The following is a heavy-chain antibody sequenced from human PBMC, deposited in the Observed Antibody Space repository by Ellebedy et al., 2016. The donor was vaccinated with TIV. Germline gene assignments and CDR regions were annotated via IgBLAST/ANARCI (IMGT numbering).Heavy chain of an antibody. CDR3: AKRGYNNSEYGLDV. D-gene: IGHD2/OR15-2a*01. CDR1: GYSFTHYW. J-gene: IGHJ6*02. Sequence: GESLKISCKGSGYSFTHYWIAWVRQLPGKGLEWMGIIFPGDSDTRYSPSFEGQVTISVDNSISTAYLQWSSLKASDTAMYYCAKRGYNNSEYGLDVWGQGTTVTVSS. V-gene: IGHV5-51*01. CDR2: IFPGDSDT.